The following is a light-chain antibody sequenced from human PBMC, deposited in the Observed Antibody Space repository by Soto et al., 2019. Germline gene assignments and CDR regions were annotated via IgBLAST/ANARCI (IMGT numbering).Light chain of an antibody. Sequence: EIVVTQSPGTLSLSPGERATLSCRASQSVSSIYLAWYQQKPGQAPRLVIYGASNRATGVPDRFSGSGSGTVFSLTISRLEAEDFAVYYCQQYGGSWTFGQGTKVEIK. V-gene: IGKV3-20*01. CDR2: GAS. CDR3: QQYGGSWT. J-gene: IGKJ1*01. CDR1: QSVSSIY.